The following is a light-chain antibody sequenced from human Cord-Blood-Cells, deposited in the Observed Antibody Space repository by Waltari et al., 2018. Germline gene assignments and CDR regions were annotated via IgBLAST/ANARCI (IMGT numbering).Light chain of an antibody. J-gene: IGKJ2*01. CDR2: AAS. CDR3: QRSYSTPHP. CDR1: QSISSY. V-gene: IGKV1-39*01. Sequence: DIQMTQSPSSLSASVGDRVTITCRASQSISSYLNWYQQKPGKAPKLLISAASSLQSGVPSRFSGSGFGPDFPLTISSLQPEDFVPYSCQRSYSTPHPFGKGTKLEIK.